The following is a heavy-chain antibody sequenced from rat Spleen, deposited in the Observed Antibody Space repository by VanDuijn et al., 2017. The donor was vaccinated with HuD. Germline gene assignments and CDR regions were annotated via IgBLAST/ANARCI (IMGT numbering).Heavy chain of an antibody. CDR1: GFTFSNYG. V-gene: IGHV5-29*01. D-gene: IGHD1-9*01. CDR3: ARQRTYYGYTPLDYFDY. CDR2: ISYDGSST. Sequence: EVQLVESGGGLVQPGRSLKLSCAASGFTFSNYGMAWVRQAPTKGLEWVATISYDGSSTYCRDSVKGRFTISRDNATSTLYLQMDSLRSEDTATYYCARQRTYYGYTPLDYFDYWGQGVMVTVSS. J-gene: IGHJ2*01.